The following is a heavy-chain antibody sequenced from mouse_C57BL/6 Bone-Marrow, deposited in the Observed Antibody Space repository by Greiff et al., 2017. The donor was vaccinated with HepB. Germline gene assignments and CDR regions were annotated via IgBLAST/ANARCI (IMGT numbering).Heavy chain of an antibody. Sequence: EVHLVESGGDLVKPGGSLKLSCAASGFTFSSYGMSWVRQTPDKRLEWVATISSGGSYTYYPDSVKGRFTISRDNAKNTLYLQMSSRKSEDTAMYYCARQNLYGSSFYWYFDVWGTGTTVTVSS. J-gene: IGHJ1*03. V-gene: IGHV5-6*01. CDR1: GFTFSSYG. CDR2: ISSGGSYT. CDR3: ARQNLYGSSFYWYFDV. D-gene: IGHD1-1*01.